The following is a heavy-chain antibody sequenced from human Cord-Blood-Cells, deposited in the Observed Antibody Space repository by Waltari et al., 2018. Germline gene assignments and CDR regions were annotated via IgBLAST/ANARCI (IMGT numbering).Heavy chain of an antibody. J-gene: IGHJ2*01. CDR1: GFTFSSYG. CDR3: ARGGSGSYWYFDL. D-gene: IGHD1-26*01. V-gene: IGHV3-33*01. Sequence: QVQLVESGGGVVQPGRSLRLSCAASGFTFSSYGMPWVRQAPGKGLGWVAVIWYDGSNKYYADAVKGRFTISRDNSKNTLYLQMNSLIAEYTAVYYCARGGSGSYWYFDLWGRGTLVTVSS. CDR2: IWYDGSNK.